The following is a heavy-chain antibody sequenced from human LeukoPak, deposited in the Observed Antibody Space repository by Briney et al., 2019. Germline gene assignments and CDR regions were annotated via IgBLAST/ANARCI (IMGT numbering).Heavy chain of an antibody. CDR2: IWYDGSNK. V-gene: IGHV3-33*01. CDR1: GFTFSSYG. Sequence: GGSLRLSCAASGFTFSSYGMHWVRQAPGKGLEWVAVIWYDGSNKYYADSVKGRFTISRDNSKNTLYLQMNSLRAEDTAVYYCGRGYANNDAFDIWGQGTMATVSS. CDR3: GRGYANNDAFDI. D-gene: IGHD3-16*01. J-gene: IGHJ3*02.